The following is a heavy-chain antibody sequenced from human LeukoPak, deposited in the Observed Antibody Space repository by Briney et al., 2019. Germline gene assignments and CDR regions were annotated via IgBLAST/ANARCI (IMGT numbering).Heavy chain of an antibody. J-gene: IGHJ4*02. D-gene: IGHD3-10*01. V-gene: IGHV4-59*02. Sequence: SVTLSLTCTVSGDSVSIYYWSWIRQPPGKGLEWIEYIYYSGSTNYNPSLKRRVTISVNTSNNQFSLKLSSVTAADTAGHYCPRECPAGHGLRFGELLTDYWGQGTLVTVSS. CDR3: PRECPAGHGLRFGELLTDY. CDR2: IYYSGST. CDR1: GDSVSIYY.